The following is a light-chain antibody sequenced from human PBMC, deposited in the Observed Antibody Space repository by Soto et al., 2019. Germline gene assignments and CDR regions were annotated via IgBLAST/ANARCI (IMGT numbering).Light chain of an antibody. CDR3: QVWHSGRDHLYV. Sequence: SYELTQPPSVSVAPGQTASVTCGGNNIGSKSVHWYRQRPGHAPVLIVYDNTDRPSAIPERFSGSNSGDTATLTISGVEAGDEADYYCQVWHSGRDHLYVFGTGTKLTVL. V-gene: IGLV3-21*02. CDR1: NIGSKS. J-gene: IGLJ1*01. CDR2: DNT.